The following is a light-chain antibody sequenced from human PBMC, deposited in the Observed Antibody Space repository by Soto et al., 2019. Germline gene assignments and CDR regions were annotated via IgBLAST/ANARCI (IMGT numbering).Light chain of an antibody. Sequence: EIVMTQSPATLSVSPGQGASLSCRASQPISRNLAWYQQKPGQAPRLLIYGASTRATDIPGRFSGGGSGTEFTLTISSLQSEDFAVYYCQQYDNWPITFGQGTRLEI. CDR3: QQYDNWPIT. CDR2: GAS. J-gene: IGKJ5*01. CDR1: QPISRN. V-gene: IGKV3-15*01.